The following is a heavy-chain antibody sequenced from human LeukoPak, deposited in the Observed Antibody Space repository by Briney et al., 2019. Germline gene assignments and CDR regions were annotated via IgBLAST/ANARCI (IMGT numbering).Heavy chain of an antibody. D-gene: IGHD3-3*01. Sequence: GGSLRLSCAASGFTFSSYAMSWVRQAPGKGLEWVSAISGSGGSTYYADSVKGRFTISRDNSKNTLYLQMNSLRAEDMAVYYCAKDAKPRFLPQNWFDPWGQGTLVTVSS. V-gene: IGHV3-23*01. CDR1: GFTFSSYA. CDR3: AKDAKPRFLPQNWFDP. CDR2: ISGSGGST. J-gene: IGHJ5*02.